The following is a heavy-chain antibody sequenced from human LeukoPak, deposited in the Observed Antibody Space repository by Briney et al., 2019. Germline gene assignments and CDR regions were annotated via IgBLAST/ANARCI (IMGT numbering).Heavy chain of an antibody. V-gene: IGHV3-23*01. D-gene: IGHD4-17*01. J-gene: IGHJ2*01. CDR3: AKDHTHLGQGGDYGF. Sequence: GGSLRLSCAASGFTFSSYAMSWVRQAPGKGLEWVSAISGSGGSTYYADSVKGRFTISRDNSKNTLYLQMNSLRAEDTGVYYCAKDHTHLGQGGDYGFWGRGTLVTVSS. CDR1: GFTFSSYA. CDR2: ISGSGGST.